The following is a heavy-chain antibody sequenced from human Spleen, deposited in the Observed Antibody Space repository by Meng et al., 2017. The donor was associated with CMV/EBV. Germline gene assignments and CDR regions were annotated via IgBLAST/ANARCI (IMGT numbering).Heavy chain of an antibody. CDR2: IRYDGGNK. CDR3: ARDGSSTIRANYYYYGMDV. Sequence: GGSLRLSCAASGFMFSQYGIHWVRQVPGKGLEWVAFIRYDGGNKDYADSVKGRFTISRDNAKNSLYLQMNSLRAEDTAVYYCARDGSSTIRANYYYYGMDVWGRGTTVTVSS. CDR1: GFMFSQYG. J-gene: IGHJ6*02. D-gene: IGHD3-10*01. V-gene: IGHV3-30*02.